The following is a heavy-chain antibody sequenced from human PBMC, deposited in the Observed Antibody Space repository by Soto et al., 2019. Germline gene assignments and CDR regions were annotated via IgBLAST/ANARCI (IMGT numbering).Heavy chain of an antibody. Sequence: QVQLVQSGAEVKKPGASVKISCKASGITYTTYPIHWVRQAPGQGLEWMGWINAGNGDTRYSQRFQGRVTLTRDTSATTTYMDLSSLRSDDTSIYYCARAISGYVTWGQGTLVTVSS. J-gene: IGHJ4*02. V-gene: IGHV1-3*01. CDR1: GITYTTYP. CDR3: ARAISGYVT. CDR2: INAGNGDT. D-gene: IGHD5-12*01.